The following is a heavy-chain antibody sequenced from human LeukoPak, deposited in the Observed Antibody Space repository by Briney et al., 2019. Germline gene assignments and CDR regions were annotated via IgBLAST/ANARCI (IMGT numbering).Heavy chain of an antibody. J-gene: IGHJ4*02. Sequence: GGSLRLSCAASGFTFSSSAMSWVRQAPGKGLEWVSAISNNGGYTYYADSVQGRFTISRDNSKSTLCLQMNSLRAEDTAVYYCAKARSGGSSSRGILDYWGQGTLVTVSS. V-gene: IGHV3-23*01. CDR2: ISNNGGYT. CDR1: GFTFSSSA. D-gene: IGHD2-15*01. CDR3: AKARSGGSSSRGILDY.